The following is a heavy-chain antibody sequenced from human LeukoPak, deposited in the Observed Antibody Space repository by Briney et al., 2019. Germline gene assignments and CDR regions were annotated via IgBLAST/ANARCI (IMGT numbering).Heavy chain of an antibody. Sequence: SSETLSLTCTVSGGSISSTNYYGDWIRQPPGKGLEWIGAISSTGTTYYSTSLKSRVTISVDTSKNQFSLNLRSVTAADTAMYYCTTLTNSLYNWSDPWGQGTLVTVSS. CDR1: GGSISSTNYY. CDR2: ISSTGTT. D-gene: IGHD2-2*01. J-gene: IGHJ5*02. CDR3: TTLTNSLYNWSDP. V-gene: IGHV4-39*01.